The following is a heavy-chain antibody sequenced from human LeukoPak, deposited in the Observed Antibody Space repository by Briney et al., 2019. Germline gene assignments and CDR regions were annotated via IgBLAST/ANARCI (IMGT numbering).Heavy chain of an antibody. CDR1: GFTFSSYA. CDR2: ISGSGDNT. V-gene: IGHV3-23*01. J-gene: IGHJ4*02. CDR3: AKDAAHIVVVTARPGPFDY. Sequence: GGSLRLSCAASGFTFSSYAMSWVRQAPGKGLEWVSGISGSGDNTYYADSVKGRFTISRDNSKNTLYLQMNSLRAEDTAVYYCAKDAAHIVVVTARPGPFDYWGQGTLVTVSS. D-gene: IGHD2-21*02.